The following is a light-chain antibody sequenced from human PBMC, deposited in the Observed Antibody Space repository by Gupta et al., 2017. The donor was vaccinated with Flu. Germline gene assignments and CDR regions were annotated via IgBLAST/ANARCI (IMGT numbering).Light chain of an antibody. V-gene: IGLV1-40*01. CDR2: ANT. J-gene: IGLJ1*01. CDR3: QSYDSSLNTYV. Sequence: QSVLTQPPSVSGAPGQRVTISCTGSSPNIGAGYDVHWYQQVPGTAPKLLIYANTDRPSGVPDRFSASKSGISASLAITGLQAEDEADYYCQSYDSSLNTYVFGSGTKVTVL. CDR1: SPNIGAGYD.